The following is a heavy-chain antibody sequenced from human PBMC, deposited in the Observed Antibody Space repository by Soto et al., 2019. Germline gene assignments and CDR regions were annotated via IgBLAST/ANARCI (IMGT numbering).Heavy chain of an antibody. D-gene: IGHD3-22*01. CDR3: ARGSGTYYYDSSGYYDFDY. J-gene: IGHJ4*02. V-gene: IGHV1-18*01. CDR1: GYTFTSFG. CDR2: ISAYNGNT. Sequence: QVQLVQSGAEVKKPGASVKVSCKASGYTFTSFGISWVRQAPGQGLEWMGWISAYNGNTNHAQKVQGRVTMTTDTSTSTAYMELRSLRSDDTAVYYCARGSGTYYYDSSGYYDFDYWGQGTLVTVSS.